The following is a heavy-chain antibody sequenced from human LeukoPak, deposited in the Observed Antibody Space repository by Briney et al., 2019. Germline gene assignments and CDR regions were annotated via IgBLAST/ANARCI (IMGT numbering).Heavy chain of an antibody. CDR1: GGSISSSSYY. J-gene: IGHJ4*02. D-gene: IGHD3-10*01. CDR2: IYYSGST. V-gene: IGHV4-39*01. Sequence: SETLSLTCTVSGGSISSSSYYWGWIRQPPGKGLEWIGSIYYSGSTYYNPSLKSRVTISVDTSKNQFSLKLSSVTAADTAVYYCARIDEWFGELRAFDYWGQGTLVTVSS. CDR3: ARIDEWFGELRAFDY.